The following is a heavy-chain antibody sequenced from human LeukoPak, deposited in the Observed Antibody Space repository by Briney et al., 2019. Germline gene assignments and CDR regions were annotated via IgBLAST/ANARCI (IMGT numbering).Heavy chain of an antibody. CDR3: ARLPSRGSSSWLVWSTDDAFDI. V-gene: IGHV3-7*01. D-gene: IGHD6-6*01. CDR2: IKQDGSEK. CDR1: GFTFSSYW. Sequence: GGSLRLSCAASGFTFSSYWMSWVRQAPGKGLEWVANIKQDGSEKYYVDSVKGRFTISRDNAKNSLYLQMNSLRAEDTAVYYCARLPSRGSSSWLVWSTDDAFDIWGQGTMVTVSS. J-gene: IGHJ3*02.